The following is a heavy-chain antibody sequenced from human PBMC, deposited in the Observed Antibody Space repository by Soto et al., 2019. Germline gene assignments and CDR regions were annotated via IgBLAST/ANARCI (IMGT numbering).Heavy chain of an antibody. CDR3: ARASIAARHYFDY. V-gene: IGHV4-31*03. D-gene: IGHD6-6*01. CDR2: IYYSGST. Sequence: SETLSLTCTVSGGSISSGGYYWSWIRQHPGKGLEWIGYIYYSGSTYYNPSLKSRVTISVDTSKNQFSLKLSSVTAADTAVYYCARASIAARHYFDYWGQGTLVTVSS. CDR1: GGSISSGGYY. J-gene: IGHJ4*02.